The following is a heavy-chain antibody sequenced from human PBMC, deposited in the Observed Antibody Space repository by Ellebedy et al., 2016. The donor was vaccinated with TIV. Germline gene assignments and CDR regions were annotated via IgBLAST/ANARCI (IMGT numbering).Heavy chain of an antibody. CDR1: GYSFPTYW. CDR3: ARHRLRYFDWFES. J-gene: IGHJ5*01. V-gene: IGHV5-10-1*01. Sequence: GESLKISCKGSGYSFPTYWISWVRQMPGQGLEWTGKIDPTDSYTNYSPSFQGHVTISVDSSIGTAYLQWGSLKASDTAMYYCARHRLRYFDWFESWGQGTLVTVSS. D-gene: IGHD3-9*01. CDR2: IDPTDSYT.